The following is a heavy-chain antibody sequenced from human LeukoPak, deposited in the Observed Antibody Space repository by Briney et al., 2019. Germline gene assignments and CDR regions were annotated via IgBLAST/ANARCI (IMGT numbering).Heavy chain of an antibody. CDR2: IYSSGST. J-gene: IGHJ4*02. CDR1: GFTVSSNY. D-gene: IGHD3-22*01. V-gene: IGHV3-53*01. Sequence: GGSLRLSCAVSGFTVSSNYMSWVRQAPGKGLEWVSVIYSSGSTYYADSVKGRFTISRDSSKNTLYLQMNSLRAEDTAVYYCARDRGLYYYNSRGYYHDYWGQGTLVTVSS. CDR3: ARDRGLYYYNSRGYYHDY.